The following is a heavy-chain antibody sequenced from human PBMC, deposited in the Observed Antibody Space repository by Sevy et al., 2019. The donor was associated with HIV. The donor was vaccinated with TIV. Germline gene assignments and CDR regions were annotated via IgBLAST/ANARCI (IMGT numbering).Heavy chain of an antibody. Sequence: ASVKVSCKASGYLFISFVMHWVRQAPGQWLEWVGWINVGNGNTKYSQKFQDRVTITRDASTSTTYMELTSLTSEDTAIYYCTREAKQQLSQYFFDFWGQGTLVTVSS. CDR2: INVGNGNT. J-gene: IGHJ4*02. V-gene: IGHV1-3*01. CDR3: TREAKQQLSQYFFDF. D-gene: IGHD6-13*01. CDR1: GYLFISFV.